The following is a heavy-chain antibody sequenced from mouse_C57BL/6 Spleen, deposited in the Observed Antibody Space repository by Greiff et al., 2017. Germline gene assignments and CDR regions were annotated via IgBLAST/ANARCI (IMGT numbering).Heavy chain of an antibody. CDR1: GYTFTDYY. CDR2: IYPGSGNT. Sequence: VQRVESGAELVRPGASVKLSCKASGYTFTDYYINWVKQRPGQGLEWIARIYPGSGNTYYNEKFKGKATLTADKSSSTAYMQLSSLTSEDSAVYFCARGHYGSGQYYFDYWGQGTTLTVSS. CDR3: ARGHYGSGQYYFDY. J-gene: IGHJ2*01. V-gene: IGHV1-76*01. D-gene: IGHD1-1*01.